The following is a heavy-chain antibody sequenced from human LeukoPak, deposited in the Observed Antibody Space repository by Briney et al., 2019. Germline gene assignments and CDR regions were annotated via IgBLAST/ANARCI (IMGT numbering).Heavy chain of an antibody. Sequence: SETLSLTCTVSGGSISSYYWSWIRQPPGKGLEWIGYIYYSGSTNYNPSLKSRVTISVDTSKNQFSLKLSSVTAADTAVYYCATQIQLWFGPLNNWFDPWGQGTLVTVSS. CDR1: GGSISSYY. V-gene: IGHV4-59*12. CDR3: ATQIQLWFGPLNNWFDP. CDR2: IYYSGST. D-gene: IGHD5-18*01. J-gene: IGHJ5*02.